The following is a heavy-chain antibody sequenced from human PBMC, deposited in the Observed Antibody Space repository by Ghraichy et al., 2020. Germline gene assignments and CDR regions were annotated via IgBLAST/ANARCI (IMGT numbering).Heavy chain of an antibody. Sequence: SETLSLTCAVYGGSFSGYYWSWIRQPPGKGLDWIGEINHSGSTNYNPSLKSRVTISVDTSKNQFSLKLSSVTAADTAVYYCARGPSIDYWGQGTLVTVSS. J-gene: IGHJ4*02. V-gene: IGHV4-34*01. CDR3: ARGPSIDY. CDR2: INHSGST. CDR1: GGSFSGYY. D-gene: IGHD6-6*01.